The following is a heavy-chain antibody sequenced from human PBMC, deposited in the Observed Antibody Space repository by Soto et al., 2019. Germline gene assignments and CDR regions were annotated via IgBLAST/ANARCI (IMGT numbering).Heavy chain of an antibody. J-gene: IGHJ3*02. CDR3: AGGFFFCRGGGGPGAFVI. CDR1: GFTFTSSA. V-gene: IGHV1-58*02. D-gene: IGHD2-15*01. CDR2: IVVGSGNT. Sequence: GASVKVSCKASGFTFTSSAMQWVRQARGQRLEWIGWIVVGSGNTNYAQKFQERVTITRDMSTSTAYMELSSLRSEDTAVYYCAGGFFFCRGGGGPGAFVIRGKGTMVTVSS.